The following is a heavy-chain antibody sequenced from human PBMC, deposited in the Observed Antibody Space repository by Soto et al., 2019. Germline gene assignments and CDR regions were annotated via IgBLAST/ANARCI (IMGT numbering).Heavy chain of an antibody. CDR1: GGSFSGYY. CDR3: ARGRPFTIFGVVTLLGNKFDP. J-gene: IGHJ5*02. V-gene: IGHV4-34*01. CDR2: INHSGST. Sequence: SETLSLTCAVYGGSFSGYYWSWIRQPPGKGLEWIGEINHSGSTNYNPSLKSRVTISVDTSKNQFSLKLSSVTAADTAVYYCARGRPFTIFGVVTLLGNKFDPWGQGTLVTVSS. D-gene: IGHD3-3*01.